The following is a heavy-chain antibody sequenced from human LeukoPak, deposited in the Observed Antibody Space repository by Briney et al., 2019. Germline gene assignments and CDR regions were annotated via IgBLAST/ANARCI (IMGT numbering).Heavy chain of an antibody. Sequence: SGGSLRLSCAASGFTFSNAWMSWVRQAPGKGLEWVANIKQDGSEKYYVDSVKGRFTISRDNAKNTLYLQMNSLRAEDTAVYYCARVWYGSGPYYYYYYYMDVWGKGTTVTISS. CDR1: GFTFSNAW. J-gene: IGHJ6*03. CDR2: IKQDGSEK. V-gene: IGHV3-7*01. D-gene: IGHD3-10*01. CDR3: ARVWYGSGPYYYYYYYMDV.